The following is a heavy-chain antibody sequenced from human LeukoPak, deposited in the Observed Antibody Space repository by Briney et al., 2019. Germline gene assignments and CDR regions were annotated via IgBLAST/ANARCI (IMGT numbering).Heavy chain of an antibody. CDR2: ISRSGDST. J-gene: IGHJ2*01. D-gene: IGHD2-15*01. CDR3: AKGPAPYCSGGSCYSPHWYFDL. Sequence: GGSLRLSCAASGFTFSSYVMSWVRQAPGKGLEWVSAISRSGDSTSYADSVKGRFTISRDNPKNTVYLQMNSLSAEDTAVYYCAKGPAPYCSGGSCYSPHWYFDLWGRGTLVTVSS. V-gene: IGHV3-23*01. CDR1: GFTFSSYV.